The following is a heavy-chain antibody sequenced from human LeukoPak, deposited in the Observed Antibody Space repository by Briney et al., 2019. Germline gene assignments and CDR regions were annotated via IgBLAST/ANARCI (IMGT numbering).Heavy chain of an antibody. CDR1: GFTFSSYS. D-gene: IGHD4-17*01. J-gene: IGHJ3*02. CDR3: ARSGYGDYFNVAFDI. Sequence: GGSRRLSCAASGFTFSSYSMNWVRQAPGKGLEWVSSISSSSYIYYADSVKGRFTISRDNAKNSLYLQMNSLRAEDTAVYYCARSGYGDYFNVAFDIWGQGTMVTVSS. CDR2: ISSSSYI. V-gene: IGHV3-21*01.